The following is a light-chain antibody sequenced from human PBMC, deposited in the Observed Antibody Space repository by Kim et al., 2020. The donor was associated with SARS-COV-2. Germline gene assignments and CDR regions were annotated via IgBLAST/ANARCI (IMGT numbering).Light chain of an antibody. Sequence: SVTIPCPETSSDVGGYNYVSWYQQHPGKAPKLMIYEVSKRPSGVPDRFSGSKSGNTASLTVSGLQAEDEADYYCSSYAGSNNLVFGGGTQLTVL. CDR3: SSYAGSNNLV. J-gene: IGLJ2*01. CDR1: SSDVGGYNY. V-gene: IGLV2-8*01. CDR2: EVS.